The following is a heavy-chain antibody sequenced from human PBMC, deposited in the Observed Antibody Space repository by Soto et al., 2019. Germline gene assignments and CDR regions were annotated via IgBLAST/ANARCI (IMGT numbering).Heavy chain of an antibody. J-gene: IGHJ4*02. V-gene: IGHV1-8*01. Sequence: ASVKVSCKASGYTFTSYDINWVRQATGQGLEWMGWMNPNSGNTGYAQKFQGRVTMARDTSISTAYMELSSLRSEDTAVFYCARPLNNDYFGYWGQGTLVTVSS. CDR3: ARPLNNDYFGY. CDR1: GYTFTSYD. CDR2: MNPNSGNT.